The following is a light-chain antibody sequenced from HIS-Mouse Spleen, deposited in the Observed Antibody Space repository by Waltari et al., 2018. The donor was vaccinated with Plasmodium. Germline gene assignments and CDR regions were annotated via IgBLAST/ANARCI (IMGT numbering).Light chain of an antibody. CDR3: CSYAGSYTLV. J-gene: IGLJ2*01. CDR1: SSDVGGYHY. CDR2: EVL. V-gene: IGLV2-11*01. Sequence: QSALTQPRSVSGSPGQSVTIACTGTSSDVGGYHYVSWYQQHPGKATKLIMYEVLKRPSGVPDRFSGSKSGNTASLTISGLQAEDEADYYCCSYAGSYTLVFGGGTKLTVL.